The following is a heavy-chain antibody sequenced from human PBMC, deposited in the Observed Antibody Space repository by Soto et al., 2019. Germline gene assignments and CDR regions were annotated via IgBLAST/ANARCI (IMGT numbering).Heavy chain of an antibody. CDR1: GYTFTSYG. V-gene: IGHV1-18*01. CDR2: ISAYNGNT. D-gene: IGHD3-10*01. J-gene: IGHJ6*02. CDR3: ARDRLEYYYGSGTLSVGDV. Sequence: QVQLVQSGAEVKKPGASVKVSCKASGYTFTSYGISWVRQAPGQGLEWMGWISAYNGNTNYAQKLQGRVTMTTDTSTSPAYMGLRSLRSDDTAVYYCARDRLEYYYGSGTLSVGDVWGQGTTVTVSS.